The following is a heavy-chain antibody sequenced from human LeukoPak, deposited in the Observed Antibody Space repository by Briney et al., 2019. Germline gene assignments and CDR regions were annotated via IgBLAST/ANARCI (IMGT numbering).Heavy chain of an antibody. CDR2: IYYSGST. D-gene: IGHD6-25*01. CDR1: GGSISSSSYY. Sequence: SETLSLTCTVSGGSISSSSYYWGWIRQPPGKGLEWIGSIYYSGSTNYNPSLKSRVTISVDKSKNQFSLKLSSVTAADTAVYYCARVVAAKYYYYYYYMDVWGKGTTVTVSS. CDR3: ARVVAAKYYYYYYYMDV. J-gene: IGHJ6*03. V-gene: IGHV4-39*07.